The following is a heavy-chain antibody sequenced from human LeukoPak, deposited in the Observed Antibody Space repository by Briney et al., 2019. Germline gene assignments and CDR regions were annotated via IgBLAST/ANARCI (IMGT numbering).Heavy chain of an antibody. CDR2: IIPIFGTA. V-gene: IGHV1-69*05. CDR3: ARGYYYDSSGYYYFQH. CDR1: GGTFSSYA. Sequence: SVKVSCKASGGTFSSYANSWVRQAPGQGLEWMGRIIPIFGTANYAQKFQGRVTITTGESTSTAYMELSSLRSEDTAVYYCARGYYYDSSGYYYFQHWGQGTLVTVSS. D-gene: IGHD3-22*01. J-gene: IGHJ1*01.